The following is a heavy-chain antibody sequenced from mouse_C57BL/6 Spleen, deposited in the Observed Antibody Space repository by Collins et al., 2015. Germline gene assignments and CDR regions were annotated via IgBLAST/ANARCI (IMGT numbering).Heavy chain of an antibody. D-gene: IGHD1-1*01. CDR3: AITTVVADYFDY. V-gene: IGHV1-52*01. Sequence: QVQLQQPGAELVRPGSSVKLSCKASGYTFTSYWMHWVKQRPIQGLEWIGNIDPSDSETHYNQKFKGKATLTVDKSSSTAYMQLSSLTSEDSAVYYCAITTVVADYFDYWGQGTTLTVSS. CDR1: GYTFTSYW. CDR2: IDPSDSET. J-gene: IGHJ2*01.